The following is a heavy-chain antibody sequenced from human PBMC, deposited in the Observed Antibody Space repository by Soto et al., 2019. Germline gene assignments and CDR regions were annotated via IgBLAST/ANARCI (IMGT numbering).Heavy chain of an antibody. CDR2: INPSGGST. CDR3: ARERGIVGAPPLSDFQH. Sequence: SGKVCFKASGYTFTSYYMHWVRQAPVQGLEWMGIINPSGGSTSYAQKFQGRVTMTRDTSTSTVYMELSSLRSEDTAVYYCARERGIVGAPPLSDFQHWGQGTLVTVSS. D-gene: IGHD1-26*01. J-gene: IGHJ1*01. CDR1: GYTFTSYY. V-gene: IGHV1-46*01.